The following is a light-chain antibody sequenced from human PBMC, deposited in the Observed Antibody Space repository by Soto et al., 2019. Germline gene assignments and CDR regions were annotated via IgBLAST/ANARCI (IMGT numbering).Light chain of an antibody. J-gene: IGLJ2*01. CDR2: DVS. V-gene: IGLV2-11*01. CDR3: CSYAGSYTRV. CDR1: SSDVGGYNY. Sequence: QSALTQPRSVSGSPGQSVIISCTGTSSDVGGYNYVSWYQQNPGKAPKLMIYDVSKRPSGVPDRFSGSKSGNTASLTISGLQAEDEADYYCCSYAGSYTRVFGGGTKLTVL.